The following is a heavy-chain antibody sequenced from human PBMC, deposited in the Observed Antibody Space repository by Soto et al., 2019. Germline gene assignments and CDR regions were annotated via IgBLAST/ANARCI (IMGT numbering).Heavy chain of an antibody. CDR3: ALSLYDYVWGTNWFDP. CDR2: IYWDDDK. Sequence: QITLKESGPTLVKPTPTLTLTCTFSGFSLSTSGVGVGWIRQSPGKALEWLALIYWDDDKRYSPCRKCRLTTHKDTFRTQVVLTLTIMDPVDTATYYRALSLYDYVWGTNWFDPWGQGTLVTVSS. CDR1: GFSLSTSGVG. D-gene: IGHD3-16*01. V-gene: IGHV2-5*02. J-gene: IGHJ5*02.